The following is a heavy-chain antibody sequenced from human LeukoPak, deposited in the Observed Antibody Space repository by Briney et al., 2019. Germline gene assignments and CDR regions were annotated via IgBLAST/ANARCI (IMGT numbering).Heavy chain of an antibody. J-gene: IGHJ4*02. CDR1: GFIFSDYS. CDR3: ARDHNYAFDN. Sequence: GGSLRLSCAASGFIFSDYSMNWVRQAPGKGLEWISYIGLSSGRTMYADSVKGRFTISGDNPKNSLYLQMNSLRVEDTAVYFCARDHNYAFDNWGQGILVTVSS. D-gene: IGHD1-1*01. V-gene: IGHV3-48*04. CDR2: IGLSSGRT.